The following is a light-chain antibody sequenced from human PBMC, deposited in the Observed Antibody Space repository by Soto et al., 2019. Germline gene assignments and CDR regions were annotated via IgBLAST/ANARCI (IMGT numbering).Light chain of an antibody. Sequence: EIVLTQSRATLSLSPGERATLSCWASQSVNRYLVWYQQKPGQAPRLLMYDASKRATGIPARFSGSGSGTDFTLTISSLEPEDFAVYYCQQRDIWPWTFGQGTKVDIK. CDR3: QQRDIWPWT. J-gene: IGKJ1*01. CDR1: QSVNRY. CDR2: DAS. V-gene: IGKV3-11*01.